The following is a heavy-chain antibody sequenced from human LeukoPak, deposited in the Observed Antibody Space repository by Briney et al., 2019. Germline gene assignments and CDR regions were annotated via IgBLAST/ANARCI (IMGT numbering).Heavy chain of an antibody. V-gene: IGHV4-59*08. J-gene: IGHJ4*02. D-gene: IGHD3-10*01. CDR2: IHYSGST. CDR3: ARLKGSGSYYPTGIFDY. CDR1: GGSISSYF. Sequence: PSETLSLTCTVSGGSISSYFWSWIRQPPGKGLEWIGYIHYSGSTNYNPSLKSRVTISVDTSKNQFSLKLSSVTAADTAVYYCARLKGSGSYYPTGIFDYWGQGTLVTVSS.